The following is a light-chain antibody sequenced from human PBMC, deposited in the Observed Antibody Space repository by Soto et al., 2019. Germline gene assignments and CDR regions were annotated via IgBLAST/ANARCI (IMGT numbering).Light chain of an antibody. CDR2: GTS. Sequence: EIVMTQSPVALSVSPGERAALSCRASQSVGRNFAWYQQRPGQAPRVLIYGTSTSATGVPARFSGSGSGTDFTLTSSSLQSEDFAVYYGQQYNNWPYTFGQGTRLEIK. CDR3: QQYNNWPYT. J-gene: IGKJ2*01. CDR1: QSVGRN. V-gene: IGKV3-15*01.